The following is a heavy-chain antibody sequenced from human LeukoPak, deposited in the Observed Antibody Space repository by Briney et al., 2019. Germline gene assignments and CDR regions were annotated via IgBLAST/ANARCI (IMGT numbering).Heavy chain of an antibody. CDR2: IYYSGST. J-gene: IGHJ4*02. CDR1: GGSIGRTGYY. CDR3: ASQAPIGFYFDY. Sequence: SETLSLTCTVSGGSIGRTGYYWGWIRQPPGKGLEWIGNIYYSGSTYYNPSLKSRVTISVDRSKNQFSLKLSSVTAADTAVYYCASQAPIGFYFDYWGQGTLVTVSS. V-gene: IGHV4-39*01.